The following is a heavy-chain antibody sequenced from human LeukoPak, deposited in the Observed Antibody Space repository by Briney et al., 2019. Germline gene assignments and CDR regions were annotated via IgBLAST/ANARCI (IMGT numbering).Heavy chain of an antibody. Sequence: PSETLSLTCTVSGGSISSSSYYWGWIRQPPGKGLEWIGSIYYSGSTYYNPSLKSRVTISVDTSKNQFSLKLSSVTAADTAVYYCARAGAVTTSFDYWGQGTLVTVSS. V-gene: IGHV4-39*07. CDR3: ARAGAVTTSFDY. D-gene: IGHD4-4*01. CDR1: GGSISSSSYY. CDR2: IYYSGST. J-gene: IGHJ4*02.